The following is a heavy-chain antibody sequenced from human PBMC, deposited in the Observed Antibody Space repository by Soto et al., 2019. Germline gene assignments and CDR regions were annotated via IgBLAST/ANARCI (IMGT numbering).Heavy chain of an antibody. CDR2: IYYSGNT. D-gene: IGHD6-13*01. J-gene: IGHJ4*02. Sequence: QLQLQESGPGLVKPSETLSLTCTVSGGSISSGTYYWGWIRQPPGKGLEWIGTIYYSGNTFYYPSIRLLVPFSVDTSKNQIPLTLNSVTAADTAVYYCASQAAVGTRGGAWYFDYWGQGTLVTVSS. CDR3: ASQAAVGTRGGAWYFDY. CDR1: GGSISSGTYY. V-gene: IGHV4-39*01.